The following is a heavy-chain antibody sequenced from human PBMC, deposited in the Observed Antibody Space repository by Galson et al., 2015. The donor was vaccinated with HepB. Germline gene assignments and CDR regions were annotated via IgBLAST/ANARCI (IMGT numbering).Heavy chain of an antibody. CDR2: ISSSSTFI. J-gene: IGHJ4*02. D-gene: IGHD7-27*01. V-gene: IGHV3-21*01. CDR3: AKDRWGRGHGIGS. CDR1: GFTFSNFN. Sequence: SLRLSCAASGFTFSNFNMNWVRQPPGKGLEWVSSISSSSTFIHYADSVKGRFTISRDNAKNSLDLQMNSLSAEDTALYYCAKDRWGRGHGIGSWGLGTLVTVSS.